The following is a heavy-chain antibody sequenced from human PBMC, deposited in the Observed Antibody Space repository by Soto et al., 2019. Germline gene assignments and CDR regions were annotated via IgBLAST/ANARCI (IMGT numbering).Heavy chain of an antibody. CDR3: ARDSSGYLYYFDY. D-gene: IGHD3-22*01. V-gene: IGHV4-38-2*01. CDR2: IYHSGST. Sequence: PQCRSATRGVSAGSTSRGYYWGCSRLPKGKGLEWSGSIYHSGSTYYNPSLNSRVTISVDTSKNQFSLKLSSVTAADTAVYYCARDSSGYLYYFDYWGQGTLVTVS. J-gene: IGHJ4*02. CDR1: AGSTSRGYY.